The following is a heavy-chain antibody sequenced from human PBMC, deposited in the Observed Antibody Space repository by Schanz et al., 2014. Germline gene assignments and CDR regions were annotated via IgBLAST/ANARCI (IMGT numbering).Heavy chain of an antibody. CDR3: ARDRGYCSGGSCLTFDY. CDR1: GGSFSGYY. CDR2: IYHTGST. Sequence: QVQLQQWGAGLLKPSETLSLTCGVFGGSFSGYYWSWIRQPPGKGLEWIGEIYHTGSTNYNPSLKSRVTISVDTSKNQFSLKLSSVTAADTAVYYCARDRGYCSGGSCLTFDYWGQGTLVTVSS. V-gene: IGHV4-34*01. J-gene: IGHJ4*02. D-gene: IGHD2-15*01.